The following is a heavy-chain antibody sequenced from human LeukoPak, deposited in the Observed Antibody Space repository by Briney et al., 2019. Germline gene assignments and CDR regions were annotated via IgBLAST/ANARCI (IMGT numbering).Heavy chain of an antibody. Sequence: ASVKVSCKASGYTFTSYGISWVRQAPGQGLEWMGWISAYNGNTNYAQKLQGRVTMTTDTSTSTAYMELRSLRSDDTAVYYCARDYLPNIVVPAAIGGYYYYMDVWGKGTTVTVSS. CDR1: GYTFTSYG. CDR3: ARDYLPNIVVPAAIGGYYYYMDV. V-gene: IGHV1-18*01. D-gene: IGHD2-2*01. J-gene: IGHJ6*03. CDR2: ISAYNGNT.